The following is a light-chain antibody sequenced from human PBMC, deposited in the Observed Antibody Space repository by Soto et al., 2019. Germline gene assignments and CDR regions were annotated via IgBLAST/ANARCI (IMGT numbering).Light chain of an antibody. CDR1: SGHSSYA. V-gene: IGLV4-69*01. J-gene: IGLJ3*02. CDR2: LNSDGSH. Sequence: QSVLTQSPSASASLGASVKLTCTLSSGHSSYAIAWHQQQPEKGPRYLMKLNSDGSHSKGDGIPDRFSGSSSGAERYLTISSLQSEDEADYYWQTWGTGIGVFGGGTKVTVL. CDR3: QTWGTGIGV.